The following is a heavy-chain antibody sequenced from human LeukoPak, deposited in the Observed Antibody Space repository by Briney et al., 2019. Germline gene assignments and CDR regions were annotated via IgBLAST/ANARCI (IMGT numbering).Heavy chain of an antibody. J-gene: IGHJ5*02. CDR3: ASLTTTNWFDP. Sequence: SETLSLTCTVSAYSISSGSYYWSWIRQPAGKGLEWIGRIYTSGSTNYNPSLKSRVTISVDTSKNQFSLKLSSVTAADTAVYYCASLTTTNWFDPWGQGTLVTVSS. CDR2: IYTSGST. D-gene: IGHD4-11*01. V-gene: IGHV4-61*02. CDR1: AYSISSGSYY.